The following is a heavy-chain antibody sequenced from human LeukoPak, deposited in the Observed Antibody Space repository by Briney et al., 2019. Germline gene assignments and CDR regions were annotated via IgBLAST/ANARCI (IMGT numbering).Heavy chain of an antibody. V-gene: IGHV4-34*01. CDR1: GGSFSGYY. J-gene: IGHJ5*02. CDR3: ARGAGGWIQLWLHSNWFDP. D-gene: IGHD5-18*01. CDR2: INHSGST. Sequence: PSETLSLTCAVYGGSFSGYYWSWIRQPPGKGLEWIGEINHSGSTNYNPSLKSRVTISVDTSKNQFSLKLSSVTAADTAVYYCARGAGGWIQLWLHSNWFDPWGQGTLVTVSS.